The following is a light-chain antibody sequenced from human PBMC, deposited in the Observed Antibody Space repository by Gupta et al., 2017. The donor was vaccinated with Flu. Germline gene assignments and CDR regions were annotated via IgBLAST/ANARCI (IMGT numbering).Light chain of an antibody. J-gene: IGLJ3*02. CDR1: SSEVGGYNY. Sequence: QSALTQPASVSGYPGQPITISCTGTSSEVGGYNYVSWYQQYPGKVPRLIISEVSNRPSGISGRFSGSKSGNTASQTIAGHQAEDEASYYCSSYTKSGTLVCGGGTKLTVL. V-gene: IGLV2-14*01. CDR3: SSYTKSGTLV. CDR2: EVS.